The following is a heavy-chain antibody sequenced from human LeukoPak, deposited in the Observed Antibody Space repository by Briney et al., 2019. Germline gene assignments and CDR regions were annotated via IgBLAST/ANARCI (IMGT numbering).Heavy chain of an antibody. CDR1: GGTFSSYA. J-gene: IGHJ3*02. CDR2: IIPIFGTA. CDR3: ARDSPPSYYDFWSGPEGRAFDI. D-gene: IGHD3-3*01. Sequence: SVKVSCKASGGTFSSYAISWGRQAPGQGLDWMGGIIPIFGTANYAQKFQGRVTITADKSTSTAYMELSSLRSEDTAVYYCARDSPPSYYDFWSGPEGRAFDIWGQGTMVTVSS. V-gene: IGHV1-69*06.